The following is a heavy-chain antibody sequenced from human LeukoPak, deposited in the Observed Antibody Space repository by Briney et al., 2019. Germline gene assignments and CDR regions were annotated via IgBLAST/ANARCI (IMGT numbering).Heavy chain of an antibody. J-gene: IGHJ4*02. CDR3: ARVNAAVAGSPLDY. CDR2: ISAYNGNT. D-gene: IGHD6-19*01. CDR1: GYTFTSYG. Sequence: AASVKVSCKASGYTFTSYGITWVRQAPGQGLEWMGWISAYNGNTNYAQKLQGRVTMTTDTSTSTAYVELRSLRSDDTAVYYCARVNAAVAGSPLDYWGQGTLVTVSS. V-gene: IGHV1-18*01.